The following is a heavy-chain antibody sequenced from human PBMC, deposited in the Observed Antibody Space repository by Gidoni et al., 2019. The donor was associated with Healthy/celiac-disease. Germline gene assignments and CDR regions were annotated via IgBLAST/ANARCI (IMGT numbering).Heavy chain of an antibody. CDR1: GFTFSSSG. D-gene: IGHD2-2*01. CDR3: ARGSVVVPAADYYYGMDV. J-gene: IGHJ6*02. V-gene: IGHV3-33*01. CDR2: IWYDGSNK. Sequence: QVQLVESGGGVVQPGRSLSLSCAASGFTFSSSGMHWVRQAPGKGLEWVAVIWYDGSNKYYADSVKGRFTISRDNSKNTLYLKMNSLRAEDTAVYYCARGSVVVPAADYYYGMDVWGQGTTVTVSS.